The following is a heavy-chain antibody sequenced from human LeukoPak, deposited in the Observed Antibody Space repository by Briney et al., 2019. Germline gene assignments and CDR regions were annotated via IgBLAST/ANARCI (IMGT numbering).Heavy chain of an antibody. J-gene: IGHJ6*03. Sequence: SETLSLTCTVSGGSISSYYWSWIRQPPGKGLEWIGYIYYSGSTNYNPSLKSRVTISVDTPKNQFSLKLSSVTAADTAVYYCARGRYSGNYYYYYMDVWGKGTTVTVSS. V-gene: IGHV4-59*08. D-gene: IGHD1-26*01. CDR3: ARGRYSGNYYYYYMDV. CDR2: IYYSGST. CDR1: GGSISSYY.